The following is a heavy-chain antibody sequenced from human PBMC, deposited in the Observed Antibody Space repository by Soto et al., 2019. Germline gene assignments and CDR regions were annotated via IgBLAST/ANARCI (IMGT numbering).Heavy chain of an antibody. CDR2: ISSSSSTI. V-gene: IGHV3-48*01. Sequence: GSLRLSCAASGFTFSSYSMNWVRQAPGKGLEWVSYISSSSSTIYYADSVKGRFTISRDNAKNSLYLQMNGLRAEDTAVYYCARGYCSSTSCYPHYMDVWGKGTTVTVSS. CDR3: ARGYCSSTSCYPHYMDV. J-gene: IGHJ6*03. D-gene: IGHD2-2*01. CDR1: GFTFSSYS.